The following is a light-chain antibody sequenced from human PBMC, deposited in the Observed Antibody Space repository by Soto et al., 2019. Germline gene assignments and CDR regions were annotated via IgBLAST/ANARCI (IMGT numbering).Light chain of an antibody. CDR1: QSVNDY. V-gene: IGKV3-11*01. CDR3: QHRGRWPRT. CDR2: GAS. Sequence: EIVLTQSPATLSLSPGERATLSCRASQSVNDYLAWYQEKPGQAPRLLIYGASNRATGIPVRFSGSGSGTDFTLTISSLQPEDFAVYYCQHRGRWPRTCGQGTKLEIK. J-gene: IGKJ2*01.